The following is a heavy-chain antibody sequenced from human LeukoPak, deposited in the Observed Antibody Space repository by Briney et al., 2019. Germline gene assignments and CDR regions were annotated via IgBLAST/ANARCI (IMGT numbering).Heavy chain of an antibody. CDR2: ISSSGSTI. CDR3: AKDIVDSSGYYSPPLDY. D-gene: IGHD3-22*01. Sequence: GGSLRLSCAASGFTFSSYSMSWIRQAPGKGLEWVSYISSSGSTIYYADSVKGRFSISRDNSKNTLYLQMNSLRAEDTAVYYCAKDIVDSSGYYSPPLDYWGQGTLVTVSS. V-gene: IGHV3-48*01. CDR1: GFTFSSYS. J-gene: IGHJ4*02.